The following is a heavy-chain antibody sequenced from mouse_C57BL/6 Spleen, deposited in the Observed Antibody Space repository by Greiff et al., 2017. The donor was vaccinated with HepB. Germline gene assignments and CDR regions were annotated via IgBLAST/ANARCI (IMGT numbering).Heavy chain of an antibody. CDR1: GYTFTDYN. CDR2: INPSNGGT. V-gene: IGHV1-18*01. D-gene: IGHD4-1*01. J-gene: IGHJ2*01. Sequence: EVKLQESGPELVKPGASVKIPCKASGYTFTDYNMDWVKQSHGKSLEWIGDINPSNGGTNYNEKFKSKATLTVDKSSSTAYMQLSSLTSEDSAVYYCARVTGTLYYFDYWGQGTTLTVSS. CDR3: ARVTGTLYYFDY.